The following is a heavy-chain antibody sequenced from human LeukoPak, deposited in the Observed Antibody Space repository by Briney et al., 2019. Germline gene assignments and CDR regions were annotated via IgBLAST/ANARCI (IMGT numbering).Heavy chain of an antibody. J-gene: IGHJ6*03. CDR3: ARYKGITIFGVVIYDYYYMDV. CDR1: GGSISSYY. CDR2: IYTRGST. Sequence: SETLSLTCTVSGGSISSYYWSWIRQPAGKGLEWIGRIYTRGSTNYNPSLKSRVTISVDTSKNQFSLKLSSVTAADTAVYYCARYKGITIFGVVIYDYYYMDVWGKGTTVTVSS. V-gene: IGHV4-4*07. D-gene: IGHD3-3*01.